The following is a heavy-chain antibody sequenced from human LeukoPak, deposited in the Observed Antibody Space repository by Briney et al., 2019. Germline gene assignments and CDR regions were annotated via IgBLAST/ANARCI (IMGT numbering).Heavy chain of an antibody. J-gene: IGHJ5*02. CDR2: IDYSGRT. CDR3: ATEFYDFLSGESWFDP. D-gene: IGHD3-9*01. V-gene: IGHV4-39*07. Sequence: SETLSLTCSVSGDSIDSVSYYWGWIRQAPGKGPEWIASIDYSGRTFYNPSLRSRVTISVDTSNNDFSLNLTSVTAADTAGYYCATEFYDFLSGESWFDPWGQGALVTVS. CDR1: GDSIDSVSYY.